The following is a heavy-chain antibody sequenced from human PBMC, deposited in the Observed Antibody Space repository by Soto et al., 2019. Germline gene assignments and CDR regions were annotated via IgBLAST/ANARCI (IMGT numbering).Heavy chain of an antibody. D-gene: IGHD4-17*01. Sequence: ASVKVSCKASGYTFSSRGIYWVRQAPGQGLEWMGWISPHNAKTHYAQSLQGRVTLTTDTSTSTAYMDLRSLRSDDTAVYYCVREAGDYDWYFDLWGRGTQVTVSS. CDR1: GYTFSSRG. V-gene: IGHV1-18*01. J-gene: IGHJ2*01. CDR3: VREAGDYDWYFDL. CDR2: ISPHNAKT.